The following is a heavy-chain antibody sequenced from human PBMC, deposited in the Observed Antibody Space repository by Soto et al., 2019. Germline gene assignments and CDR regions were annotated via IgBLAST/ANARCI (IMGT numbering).Heavy chain of an antibody. CDR2: ISGSGGST. J-gene: IGHJ4*02. V-gene: IGHV3-23*01. CDR1: GFTFSSYA. Sequence: CGSLRLSCAASGFTFSSYAMSWVRQAPGKGLEWVSAISGSGGSTYYADSVKGRFTISRDNSKNTLYLQMNSLRAEDTAVYYCANPIAVAGTIGDYWGQGTLVTVTS. CDR3: ANPIAVAGTIGDY. D-gene: IGHD6-19*01.